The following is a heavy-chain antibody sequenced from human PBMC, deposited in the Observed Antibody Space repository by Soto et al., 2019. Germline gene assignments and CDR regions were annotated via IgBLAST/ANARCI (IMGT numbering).Heavy chain of an antibody. CDR3: ARVGGGSGSTSWYYYYYYMDV. V-gene: IGHV3-11*01. CDR1: GFTFSDYY. J-gene: IGHJ6*03. Sequence: QVQLVESGGGLVKPGGSLRLSCAASGFTFSDYYMSWIRQAPGKGLEWVSYISSSGSTIYYADSVKGRFTISRDNAKNSLYLQMNSLRAEDKDVYYCARVGGGSGSTSWYYYYYYMDVWGKGNTVTVSS. D-gene: IGHD2-2*01. CDR2: ISSSGSTI.